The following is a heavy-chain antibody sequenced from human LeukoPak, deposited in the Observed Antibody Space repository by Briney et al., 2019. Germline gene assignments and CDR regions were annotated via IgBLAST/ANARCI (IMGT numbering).Heavy chain of an antibody. CDR3: ARVIAVAGAFNAFDI. CDR1: GGSIRSYY. D-gene: IGHD6-19*01. V-gene: IGHV4-59*01. CDR2: IYYSEST. Sequence: PSETLSLTCTVPGGSIRSYYGSWIRQPPGKGLEWVGYIYYSESTNYNPSLKSRVTISVDTSKNQFSLKLSSVTAADTAVYYCARVIAVAGAFNAFDIWGQGTMVTVSS. J-gene: IGHJ3*02.